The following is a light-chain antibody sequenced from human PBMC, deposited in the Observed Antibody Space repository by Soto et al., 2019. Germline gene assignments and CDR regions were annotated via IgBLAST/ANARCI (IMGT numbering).Light chain of an antibody. V-gene: IGKV3-15*01. CDR2: GAS. J-gene: IGKJ2*01. Sequence: EIVMTQSPATLSVSPGESATLSCRASQSISSDLAWYQQKPGQPPRLLIYGASTRATGVPARFTGSGSGSDFTRTISGLQSEDFAVYYCQQGHNWPLTFGQGTRLEI. CDR1: QSISSD. CDR3: QQGHNWPLT.